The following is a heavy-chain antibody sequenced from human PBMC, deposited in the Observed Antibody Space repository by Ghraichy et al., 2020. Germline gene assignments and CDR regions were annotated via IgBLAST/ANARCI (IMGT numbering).Heavy chain of an antibody. CDR3: AKNQWLQFDAFNI. Sequence: GGSLRLSCAASGFSISGYWMSWVRQAPGKGLEWVANIKQDGCEKYYVDSVKGRFTISRDNAKNSLDLQMNSLRAEDTAVYYCAKNQWLQFDAFNIWGRGTLVTVSS. D-gene: IGHD5-24*01. CDR2: IKQDGCEK. CDR1: GFSISGYW. J-gene: IGHJ3*02. V-gene: IGHV3-7*03.